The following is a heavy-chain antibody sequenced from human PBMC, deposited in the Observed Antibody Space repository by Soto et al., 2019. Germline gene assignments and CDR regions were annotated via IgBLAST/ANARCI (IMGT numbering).Heavy chain of an antibody. Sequence: GGSLRLSCAASGFTFSSYGMHWVRQAPGKGLEWVAVIWYDGSNKYYADSLKGRFTISRDDSKKTLYLQVNSLRAEDTAVYFCARDDYDSSGYYYVDYWGQGTLVTVSS. J-gene: IGHJ4*02. D-gene: IGHD3-22*01. CDR3: ARDDYDSSGYYYVDY. CDR1: GFTFSSYG. CDR2: IWYDGSNK. V-gene: IGHV3-33*01.